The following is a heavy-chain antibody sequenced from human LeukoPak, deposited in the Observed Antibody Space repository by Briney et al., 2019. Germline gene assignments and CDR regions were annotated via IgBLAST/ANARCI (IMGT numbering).Heavy chain of an antibody. J-gene: IGHJ4*02. CDR3: AKDLGAPRYYYDSSGSLDY. Sequence: GGSLRLSCAASGFTFDDYAMDWVRQPPGKGLEWVSLISGDGGSTYYADSVKGRFTISRDNSKHSLYLQMNSLRTEDTALYYCAKDLGAPRYYYDSSGSLDYWGQGTLVTVSS. D-gene: IGHD3-22*01. CDR1: GFTFDDYA. V-gene: IGHV3-43*02. CDR2: ISGDGGST.